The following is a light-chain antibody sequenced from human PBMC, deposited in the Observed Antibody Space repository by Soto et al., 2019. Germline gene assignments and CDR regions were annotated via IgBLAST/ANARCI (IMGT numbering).Light chain of an antibody. CDR1: QGMGST. CDR2: GAS. J-gene: IGKJ1*01. Sequence: EIVMTQSPATLSVSPGERATLSCRASQGMGSTLAWYQQKPGQTPRLLIYGASNRATGIPDRFSGSGSGTDFTLTISRLEPEDFAVYYCQQYGSSGTFGQGTMVDIK. CDR3: QQYGSSGT. V-gene: IGKV3-20*01.